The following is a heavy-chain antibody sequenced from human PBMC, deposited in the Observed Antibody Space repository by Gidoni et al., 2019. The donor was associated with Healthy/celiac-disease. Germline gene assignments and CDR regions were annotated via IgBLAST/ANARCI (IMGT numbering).Heavy chain of an antibody. CDR1: GFTFSSYA. CDR3: AKALLAYCGGDCYSPFDY. J-gene: IGHJ4*02. Sequence: EVQLLESGGGLVQPGGSLRLSCAASGFTFSSYAMSWVRQAPGKGLEWVSAISGSGGSTYYADSVKGRFTISRDNSKNTLYLQMNSLRAEDTAVYYCAKALLAYCGGDCYSPFDYWGQGTLVTVSS. D-gene: IGHD2-21*01. CDR2: ISGSGGST. V-gene: IGHV3-23*01.